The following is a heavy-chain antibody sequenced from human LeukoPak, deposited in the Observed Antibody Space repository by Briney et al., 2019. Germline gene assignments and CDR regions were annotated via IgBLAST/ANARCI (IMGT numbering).Heavy chain of an antibody. J-gene: IGHJ4*02. V-gene: IGHV4-59*08. CDR3: ARQRYGSGSYYIDY. Sequence: SEILSLTCTVSGGSISSYYWSWIRQPPGKGLEWIGYIYYSGSTNYNPSLKSRVTISVDTSKNQFSLKLSSVTAADTAVYYCARQRYGSGSYYIDYWGQGTLVTVSS. CDR1: GGSISSYY. CDR2: IYYSGST. D-gene: IGHD3-10*01.